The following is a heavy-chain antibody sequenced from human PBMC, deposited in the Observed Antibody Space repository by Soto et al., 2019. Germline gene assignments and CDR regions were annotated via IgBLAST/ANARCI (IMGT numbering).Heavy chain of an antibody. J-gene: IGHJ3*02. V-gene: IGHV4-39*01. CDR1: AGSISISSYY. D-gene: IGHD5-12*01. CDR2: ISYSGST. Sequence: SDTLSLTCTVSAGSISISSYYWGWILHPPGKGLEWIGSISYSGSTYYNPSLKSRVTISVDTSKNQFSLKLSSVTAADTAVYYCAGRDRGDSGYDDAFDIWGQGTMVTVSS. CDR3: AGRDRGDSGYDDAFDI.